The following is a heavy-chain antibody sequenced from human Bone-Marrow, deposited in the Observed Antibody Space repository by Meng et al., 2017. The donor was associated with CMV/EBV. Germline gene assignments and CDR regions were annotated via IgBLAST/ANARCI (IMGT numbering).Heavy chain of an antibody. Sequence: GESLKISCAASGFTFSSYGMHWVRQAPGKGLEWVAFIRYDGSNKYYADSVKGRFTISRDNSKNTLYLQMNSLRAEDTAVYYCAREADYYYGMDVWGQGTTVTVSS. J-gene: IGHJ6*02. CDR3: AREADYYYGMDV. V-gene: IGHV3-30*02. CDR2: IRYDGSNK. CDR1: GFTFSSYG.